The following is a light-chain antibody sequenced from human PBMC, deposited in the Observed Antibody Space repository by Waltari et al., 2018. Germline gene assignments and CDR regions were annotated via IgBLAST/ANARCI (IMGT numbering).Light chain of an antibody. CDR3: SSRELSGHVV. V-gene: IGLV3-19*01. CDR1: ILRTYY. J-gene: IGLJ2*01. CDR2: GKN. Sequence: SSDLTQVPDVSVALGQTVRFTCHRHILRTYYGNWCRQKPGQAPELFIYGKNNRPSGIPDRFSASSSENTASLIITGAQAEDEADYYCSSRELSGHVVFGGGTRLTVL.